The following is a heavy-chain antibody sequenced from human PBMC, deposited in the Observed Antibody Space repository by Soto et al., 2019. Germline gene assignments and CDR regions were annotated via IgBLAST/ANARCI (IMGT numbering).Heavy chain of an antibody. CDR3: ARDRGYSGYDLADY. Sequence: EVQLVESGGGLVQPGGSLRLSCAASGFTFSSYSMNWVHQAPGKGLEWVSYISSSSSTIYYADSVKGRFTISRDNAKNSLYLQMNSLRAEDTAVYYCARDRGYSGYDLADYWGQGTLVTVSS. D-gene: IGHD5-12*01. V-gene: IGHV3-48*01. CDR2: ISSSSSTI. CDR1: GFTFSSYS. J-gene: IGHJ4*02.